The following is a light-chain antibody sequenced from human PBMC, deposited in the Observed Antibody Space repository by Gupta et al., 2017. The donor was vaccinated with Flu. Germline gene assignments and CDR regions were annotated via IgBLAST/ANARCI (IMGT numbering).Light chain of an antibody. CDR2: AAS. J-gene: IGKJ1*01. CDR1: QIISTY. CDR3: QRSDAIPWT. Sequence: PSSLSPSVGDRVTIACRASQIISTYLNWHQQKPGKAPKILIFAASSLQSGVPSRFSGSASGTDFTLSISMLHPEDFATYYCQRSDAIPWTFGQGTRVEMK. V-gene: IGKV1-39*01.